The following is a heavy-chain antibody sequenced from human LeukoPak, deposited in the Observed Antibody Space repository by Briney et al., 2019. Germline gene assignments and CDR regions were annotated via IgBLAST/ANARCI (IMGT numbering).Heavy chain of an antibody. D-gene: IGHD3-22*01. CDR3: AKGPSYYYDSSGGYYFDY. CDR2: ISYDGSNK. Sequence: GGSLRLSCAASGFTFSSYWMSWVRQAPGKGLEWVAVISYDGSNKYYADSVKGRFTISRDNSKNTLYLQMNSLRAEDTAVYYCAKGPSYYYDSSGGYYFDYWGQGTLVTVSS. V-gene: IGHV3-30*18. CDR1: GFTFSSYW. J-gene: IGHJ4*02.